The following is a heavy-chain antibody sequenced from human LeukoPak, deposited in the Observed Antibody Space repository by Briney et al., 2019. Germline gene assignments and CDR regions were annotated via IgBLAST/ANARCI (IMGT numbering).Heavy chain of an antibody. CDR1: GYTFTDYY. Sequence: ASVKVSCKSSGYTFTDYYIHWVRQAPGQGLEWIGWINPNNGATNYVQKLRGRVTMTRDTSINTAYMELKSLKSDDTAVYYCARDGGFGTTAMGPPEFWGQGALVSVCS. CDR2: INPNNGAT. J-gene: IGHJ4*02. CDR3: ARDGGFGTTAMGPPEF. V-gene: IGHV1-2*02. D-gene: IGHD5-18*01.